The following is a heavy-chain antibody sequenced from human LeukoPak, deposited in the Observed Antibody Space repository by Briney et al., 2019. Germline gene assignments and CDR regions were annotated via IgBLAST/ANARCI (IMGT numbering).Heavy chain of an antibody. CDR2: IRSKAYGGTT. Sequence: GGSLRLSCTASGFTFGDYAMSWVCQAPGKGLEWVGFIRSKAYGGTTEYAASVKGRFTISRDDSKSIAYLQMNSLKTEDTAVYYCTSLLRGYRKYYYYYMDVWGKGTTVTVSS. J-gene: IGHJ6*03. D-gene: IGHD5-18*01. V-gene: IGHV3-49*04. CDR1: GFTFGDYA. CDR3: TSLLRGYRKYYYYYMDV.